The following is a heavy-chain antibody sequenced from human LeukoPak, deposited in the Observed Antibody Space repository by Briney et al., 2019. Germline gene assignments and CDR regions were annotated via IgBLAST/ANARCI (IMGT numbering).Heavy chain of an antibody. CDR1: GGSISSCGYS. D-gene: IGHD3-10*01. V-gene: IGHV4-30-2*01. CDR3: ARGTMVRGVDP. CDR2: IYHSGST. J-gene: IGHJ5*02. Sequence: SETLSLTCAVSGGSISSCGYSWSWIRQPPGKGLEWIGYIYHSGSTYYNPSLKSRVTISVDGSKNQFSLKLSSVTAADTAVYYCARGTMVRGVDPWGQGTLVTVSS.